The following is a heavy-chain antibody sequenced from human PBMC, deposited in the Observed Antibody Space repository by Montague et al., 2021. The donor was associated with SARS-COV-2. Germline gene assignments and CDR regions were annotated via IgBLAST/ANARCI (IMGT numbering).Heavy chain of an antibody. CDR3: AKELALAGQYYSYGMDV. D-gene: IGHD6-19*01. J-gene: IGHJ6*02. V-gene: IGHV3-23*03. Sequence: SLRLSCAASGFTFWNYALTWVRQAPVKWLECVSIIYSGGNPIASAESVTCRFPISRATSKNMLYLQMNSLRAEDTAVYSCAKELALAGQYYSYGMDVWGQGTAVTVSS. CDR2: IYSGGNPI. CDR1: GFTFWNYA.